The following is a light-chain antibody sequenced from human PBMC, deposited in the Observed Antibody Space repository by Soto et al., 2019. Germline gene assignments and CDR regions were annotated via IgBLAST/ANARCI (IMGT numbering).Light chain of an antibody. Sequence: QSALTQPRSVSGSPGQSVTISCTGTSSNVGGYNFVSWYQQHPGKFPRRLIDHGSQRPSAVPNRFSGSRSGKTASLTISGLQADDEGDYYCSSYAGRYTLIFGGGTKLTVL. V-gene: IGLV2-11*01. CDR2: HGS. J-gene: IGLJ2*01. CDR3: SSYAGRYTLI. CDR1: SSNVGGYNF.